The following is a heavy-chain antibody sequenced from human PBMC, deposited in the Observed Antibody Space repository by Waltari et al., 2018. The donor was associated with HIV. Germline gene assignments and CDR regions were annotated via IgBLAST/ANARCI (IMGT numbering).Heavy chain of an antibody. Sequence: EVQLVEFGGGLVQPGRSLNLSCTGFGFSFGDFVISWFRQAPGKGLEWVGLIRSRTYGGATEYAASGKGRFTISRDDLKSVAYLQMNSLKTEDTAVYYCTRSSKLDYWGQGTLVTVSS. D-gene: IGHD4-4*01. CDR3: TRSSKLDY. V-gene: IGHV3-49*03. CDR1: GFSFGDFV. CDR2: IRSRTYGGAT. J-gene: IGHJ4*02.